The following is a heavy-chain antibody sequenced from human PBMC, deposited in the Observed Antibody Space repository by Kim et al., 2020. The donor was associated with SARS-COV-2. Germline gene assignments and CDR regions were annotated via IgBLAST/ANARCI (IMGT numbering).Heavy chain of an antibody. CDR3: ARDSRIAVAGKGGVYYYYGMDV. Sequence: ASVKVSCKASGYTFTSYYMHWVRQAPGQGLEWMGIINPSGGSTSYAQKFQGRVTMTRDTSTSTVYMELSSLRSEDTAVYYCARDSRIAVAGKGGVYYYYGMDVWGQGTTVTVSS. CDR1: GYTFTSYY. D-gene: IGHD6-19*01. CDR2: INPSGGST. V-gene: IGHV1-46*01. J-gene: IGHJ6*01.